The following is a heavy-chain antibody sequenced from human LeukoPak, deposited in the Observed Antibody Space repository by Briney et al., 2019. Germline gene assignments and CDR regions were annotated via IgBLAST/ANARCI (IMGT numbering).Heavy chain of an antibody. V-gene: IGHV4-59*08. CDR2: IYYSGST. CDR1: GGSISSYY. J-gene: IGHJ4*02. Sequence: TASETLSLTCTVSGGSISSYYWSWIRQPPGKGLEWIGYIYYSGSTNYNPSLKSRVTISVDTPKNQFSLKLSSVTAADTAVYYCARQGIPYYYDSSGYGYWGQGTLVTVSS. D-gene: IGHD3-22*01. CDR3: ARQGIPYYYDSSGYGY.